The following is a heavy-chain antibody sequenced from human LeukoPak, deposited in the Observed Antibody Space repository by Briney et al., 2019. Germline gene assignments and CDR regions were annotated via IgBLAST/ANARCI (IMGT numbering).Heavy chain of an antibody. J-gene: IGHJ5*02. CDR3: ARQAEILHWFDP. CDR2: IYYSGST. Sequence: SETLSLTCTVSGVSISSSSYYWGWIRQPPGKGLEWIGSIYYSGSTYYNPSLKSRVTISVDSSKNQFSLKLTSVTAADTAVYYCARQAEILHWFDPWGQGTLVTVSS. V-gene: IGHV4-39*01. CDR1: GVSISSSSYY. D-gene: IGHD2/OR15-2a*01.